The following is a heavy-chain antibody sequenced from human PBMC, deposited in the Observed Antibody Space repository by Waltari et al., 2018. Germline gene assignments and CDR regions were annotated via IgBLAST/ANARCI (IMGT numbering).Heavy chain of an antibody. D-gene: IGHD3-22*01. Sequence: EVQLVESGGGLVQPGGSLRLSCAASGFTFSSYEMNWVRQAPGKGLEGLSYISSSGSTIYYADSVKGRFTISRDNAKNSLYLQMNSLRAEDTAVYYCARPSDPYDSSGYYDYWGQGTLVTVSS. CDR2: ISSSGSTI. CDR1: GFTFSSYE. V-gene: IGHV3-48*03. J-gene: IGHJ4*02. CDR3: ARPSDPYDSSGYYDY.